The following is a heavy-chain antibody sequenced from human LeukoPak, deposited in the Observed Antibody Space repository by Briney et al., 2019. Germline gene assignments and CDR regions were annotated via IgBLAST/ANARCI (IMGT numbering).Heavy chain of an antibody. Sequence: GGSLRLSCAASGFTFSTYAMSWVRQAPGKGLQWVSAISGSGGVTYYADSVKGRFTISRDNAKNSLYLQMNSLRAEDTAVYYCARRPYSSTWHHFDYWGQGTLVTVSS. CDR2: ISGSGGVT. CDR1: GFTFSTYA. J-gene: IGHJ4*02. D-gene: IGHD6-13*01. CDR3: ARRPYSSTWHHFDY. V-gene: IGHV3-23*01.